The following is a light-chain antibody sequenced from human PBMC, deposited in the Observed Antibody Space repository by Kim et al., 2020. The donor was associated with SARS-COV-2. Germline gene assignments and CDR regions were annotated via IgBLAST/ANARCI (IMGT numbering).Light chain of an antibody. CDR1: RSNIGAGYD. V-gene: IGLV1-40*01. CDR2: GNT. Sequence: QRVTISCTGSRSNIGAGYDVHWYQQLPGTAPKLLIYGNTNRPSGVPDRFSGSRSGTSASLAITGLQADDEADYYCHSYDSSLSAVLFGGGTQLTVL. J-gene: IGLJ2*01. CDR3: HSYDSSLSAVL.